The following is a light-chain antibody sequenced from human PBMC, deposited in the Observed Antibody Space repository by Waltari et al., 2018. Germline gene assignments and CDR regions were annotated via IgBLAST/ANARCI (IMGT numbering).Light chain of an antibody. Sequence: QSALTQPASVSGSPGQSITISCTGTSDDVGGYNLVSWYQQSSGKAPKLIIYEVHKLPSGGSSRLAASRSGNTASLTISGLQSEDEANYDCCSYAGTTSWVFGGGTKVTVL. CDR3: CSYAGTTSWV. CDR2: EVH. CDR1: SDDVGGYNL. J-gene: IGLJ3*02. V-gene: IGLV2-23*02.